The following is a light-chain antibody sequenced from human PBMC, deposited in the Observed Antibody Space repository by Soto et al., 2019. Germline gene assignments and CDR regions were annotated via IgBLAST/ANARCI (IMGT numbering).Light chain of an antibody. J-gene: IGKJ5*01. V-gene: IGKV1-39*01. CDR2: AAS. CDR3: QQSYTTPIT. Sequence: VQMTQSPSCLSASVGDRVIITCRASQTISSHLTWYQQKPGKAPNLLVYAASSLQSGVPSRFTGSGSGTDFTLTISSLQPEDFATYFCQQSYTTPITLGQGTRLEIK. CDR1: QTISSH.